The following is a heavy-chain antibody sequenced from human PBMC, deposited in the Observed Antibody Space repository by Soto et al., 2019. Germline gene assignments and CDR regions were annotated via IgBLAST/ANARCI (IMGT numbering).Heavy chain of an antibody. CDR2: IYPGDSDT. J-gene: IGHJ4*02. CDR1: GYSFTSYW. V-gene: IGHV5-51*01. D-gene: IGHD3-3*01. CDR3: ARGQYYDFWSGYSQEDFYFDY. Sequence: GESLKISCKGSGYSFTSYWIGWVRQMPGKGLEWMGIIYPGDSDTRYSPSFQGQVTISADKSISTAYLQWSSLKASDTAMYYCARGQYYDFWSGYSQEDFYFDYWGQGTLVTVSS.